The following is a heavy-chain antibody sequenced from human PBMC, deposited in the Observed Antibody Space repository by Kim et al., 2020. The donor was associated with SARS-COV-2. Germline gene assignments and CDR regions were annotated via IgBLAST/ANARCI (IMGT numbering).Heavy chain of an antibody. V-gene: IGHV3-23*01. CDR3: AKKGAGIASSLDY. Sequence: YADAVKGRFSISRDNSKNTLYLQMNSLRVEDTAVYYCAKKGAGIASSLDYWGQGTLVTVSS. D-gene: IGHD6-13*01. J-gene: IGHJ4*02.